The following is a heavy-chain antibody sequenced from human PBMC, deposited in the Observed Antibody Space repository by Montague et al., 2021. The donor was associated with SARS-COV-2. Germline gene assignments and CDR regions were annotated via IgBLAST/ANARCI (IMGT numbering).Heavy chain of an antibody. Sequence: CAISGDSVSGLRPSSDEHTYDLSRRPECLCRTYYKTKWYNDYAVSVKSRITINPDTSKNQFPLQLNSVTPEDTAVYYCAREYPPPLWFGELDYYGMDVRGQGTTVTVSS. J-gene: IGHJ6*02. CDR2: TYYKTKWYN. CDR3: AREYPPPLWFGELDYYGMDV. D-gene: IGHD3-10*01. V-gene: IGHV6-1*01. CDR1: GDSVSGLRPS.